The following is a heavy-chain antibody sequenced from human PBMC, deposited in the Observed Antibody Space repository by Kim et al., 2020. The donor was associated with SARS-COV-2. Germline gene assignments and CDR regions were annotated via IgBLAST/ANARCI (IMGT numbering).Heavy chain of an antibody. D-gene: IGHD6-6*01. CDR2: INHSGST. CDR1: GGSFSGFY. CDR3: ARGGCPGHSNEYISSSGVYYYYYGMDV. Sequence: SETLSLTCAVYGGSFSGFYWSWIRQPPGKGLEWIGVINHSGSTNYNPSLKSRVTISVDTSKNQFSLKLSSVTAADTAVYYCARGGCPGHSNEYISSSGVYYYYYGMDVWGQGATVTVSS. J-gene: IGHJ6*02. V-gene: IGHV4-34*01.